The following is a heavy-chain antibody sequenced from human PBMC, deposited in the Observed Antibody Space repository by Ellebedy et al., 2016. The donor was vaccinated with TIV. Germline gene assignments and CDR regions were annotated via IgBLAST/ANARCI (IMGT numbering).Heavy chain of an antibody. D-gene: IGHD2-15*01. CDR2: INHSGST. V-gene: IGHV4-34*01. Sequence: MPSETLSLTCAVYGGSFSGYYWSWIRQPPGKGLEWIGEINHSGSTNYNTSLKSRVTISVDTSKNQFSLKLSAVTAAATAVYYCARTDLGYCSGGSCYLFDYWGQGTLVTVSS. CDR1: GGSFSGYY. J-gene: IGHJ4*02. CDR3: ARTDLGYCSGGSCYLFDY.